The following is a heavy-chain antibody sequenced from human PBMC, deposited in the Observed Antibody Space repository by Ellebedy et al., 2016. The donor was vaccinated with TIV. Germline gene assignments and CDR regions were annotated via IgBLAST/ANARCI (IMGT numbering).Heavy chain of an antibody. CDR3: ARVARGYNYGWAMDV. Sequence: GESLKISCAGSGFYWMHWVRQAPGKGLEWVSSISTSSNYIYYADSVKGRFTISRDNAKNSLYLQMNSLRAEDTAVYYCARVARGYNYGWAMDVWGQGTTVTVSS. CDR2: ISTSSNYI. D-gene: IGHD5-18*01. V-gene: IGHV3-21*01. J-gene: IGHJ6*02. CDR1: GFYW.